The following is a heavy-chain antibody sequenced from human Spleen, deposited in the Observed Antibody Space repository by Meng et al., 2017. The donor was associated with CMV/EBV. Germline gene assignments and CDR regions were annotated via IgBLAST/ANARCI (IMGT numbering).Heavy chain of an antibody. V-gene: IGHV4-38-2*02. CDR3: VRVTDATWGPDSFDI. Sequence: SETLSLTCSVSGYFISSGYYWGWVRQPPGKGLDWIGTIYPSGSTFYNPSLKGRVTILLDMSKNHFSLNLISVTAADTAIYYCVRVTDATWGPDSFDIWGQGTLVTVSS. J-gene: IGHJ3*02. CDR2: IYPSGST. CDR1: GYFISSGYY. D-gene: IGHD7-27*01.